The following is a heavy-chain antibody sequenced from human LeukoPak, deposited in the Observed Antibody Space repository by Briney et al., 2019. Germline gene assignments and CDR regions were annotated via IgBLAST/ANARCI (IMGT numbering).Heavy chain of an antibody. CDR1: GFTFSSYS. CDR2: ISCSGGST. CDR3: AKDGYGSGSVLGIDY. D-gene: IGHD3-10*01. J-gene: IGHJ4*02. Sequence: GGSLRLSCAAYGFTFSSYSMSWVRQAPGKGLEWVSAISCSGGSTYYADSVKGRFTISRDNSKNKLYLQMNSLRAEDTAVYYCAKDGYGSGSVLGIDYWGQGTLVTVSS. V-gene: IGHV3-23*01.